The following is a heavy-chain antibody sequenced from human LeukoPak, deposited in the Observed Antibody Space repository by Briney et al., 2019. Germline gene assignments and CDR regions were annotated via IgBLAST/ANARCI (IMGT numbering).Heavy chain of an antibody. CDR3: ARVGTVTQAVDY. Sequence: SEALSLTCTVSGGSISSYYWSWLRQPPGKGLEWIGYIYYSGSTNYNPSLRSRVTISVDTSKNQFSLKLSSVTAADTAVYYCARVGTVTQAVDYWGQGTLVTVSS. D-gene: IGHD4-17*01. CDR2: IYYSGST. CDR1: GGSISSYY. V-gene: IGHV4-59*01. J-gene: IGHJ4*02.